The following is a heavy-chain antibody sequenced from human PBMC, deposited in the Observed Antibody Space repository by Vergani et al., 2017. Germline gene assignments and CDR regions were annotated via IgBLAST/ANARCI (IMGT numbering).Heavy chain of an antibody. J-gene: IGHJ4*02. D-gene: IGHD6-13*01. CDR3: AREPLRIAAAGYFDY. CDR1: GYTFTSYY. Sequence: QVQLVQSGAELKKPGASVKVSCKASGYTFTSYYMHWVRQAPGQGLEWMGLINPSGGSTSYAQKFQGRVTMTRDTSTSTVYMELSSLRSEDTAVYYCAREPLRIAAAGYFDYWGQGTLVTVSS. V-gene: IGHV1-46*01. CDR2: INPSGGST.